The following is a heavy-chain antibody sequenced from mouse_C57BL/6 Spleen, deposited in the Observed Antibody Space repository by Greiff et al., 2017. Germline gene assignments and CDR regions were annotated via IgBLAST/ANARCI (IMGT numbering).Heavy chain of an antibody. J-gene: IGHJ1*03. CDR1: GYSFTSYY. D-gene: IGHD3-1*01. CDR3: ARGEPGPFDV. V-gene: IGHV1-66*01. CDR2: IYPGSGNT. Sequence: VQLQQSGPELVKPGASVKISCKASGYSFTSYYIHWVKQRPGQGLEWIGWIYPGSGNTKYNEKFKGKATLTADPSSSTAYMQLSSLTSEDSAVYYCARGEPGPFDVWGTGTMVTVAA.